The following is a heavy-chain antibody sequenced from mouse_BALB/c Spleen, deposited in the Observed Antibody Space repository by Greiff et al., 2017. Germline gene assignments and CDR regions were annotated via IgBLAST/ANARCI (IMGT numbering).Heavy chain of an antibody. CDR2: ISSGGST. Sequence: EVNLVESGGGLVKPGGSLKLSCAASGFTFSSYAMSWVRQTPEKRLEWVASISSGGSTYYPDSVKGRFTISRDNARNILYLQMSSLRSEDTAMYYCASRDYGPMDYWGQGTSVTVSS. J-gene: IGHJ4*01. CDR3: ASRDYGPMDY. V-gene: IGHV5-6-5*01. CDR1: GFTFSSYA. D-gene: IGHD1-2*01.